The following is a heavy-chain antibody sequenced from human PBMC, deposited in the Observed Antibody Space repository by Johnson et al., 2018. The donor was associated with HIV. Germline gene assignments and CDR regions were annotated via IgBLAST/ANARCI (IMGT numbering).Heavy chain of an antibody. V-gene: IGHV3-66*01. CDR2: IYSGGST. CDR1: GFTFGDYA. D-gene: IGHD3-22*01. CDR3: ARSDSSGYYPSHAFDI. Sequence: VPLVESGGGLVPPGRSLRLSCTASGFTFGDYAMSWFRQAPGKGLEWVSVIYSGGSTYYADSVKGRFTISRDNSKNTLYLQMNSLRAEDTAVYYCARSDSSGYYPSHAFDIWGQGTMVTVSS. J-gene: IGHJ3*02.